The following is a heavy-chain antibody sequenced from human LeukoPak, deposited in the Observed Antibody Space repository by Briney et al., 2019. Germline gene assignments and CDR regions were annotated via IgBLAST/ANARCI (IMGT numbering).Heavy chain of an antibody. CDR1: GFTFSSYD. Sequence: GGSLRLSCAASGFTFSSYDMHWVRQATGKGLEWVSTIGSAGDTHYPGSVKGRFTFSRENAKNSLYLQMNSLRVEDTAVYYCARDWVGGMDVWGQGTTVIVSS. V-gene: IGHV3-13*01. J-gene: IGHJ6*02. CDR2: IGSAGDT. D-gene: IGHD3-16*01. CDR3: ARDWVGGMDV.